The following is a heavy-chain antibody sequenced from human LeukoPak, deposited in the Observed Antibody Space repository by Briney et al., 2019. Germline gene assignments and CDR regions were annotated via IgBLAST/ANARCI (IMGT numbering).Heavy chain of an antibody. Sequence: PGGSLRLSCTASGFTFSAYAMMWVRQAPGKGPEWVSAIRGGGGSAFYADSVKGRFTISRDNSKNSLYLQMNSLRAEDTAVYYCARDRYYDSSGFLGYWGQGTLVTVSS. D-gene: IGHD3-22*01. V-gene: IGHV3-23*01. CDR1: GFTFSAYA. CDR2: IRGGGGSA. J-gene: IGHJ4*02. CDR3: ARDRYYDSSGFLGY.